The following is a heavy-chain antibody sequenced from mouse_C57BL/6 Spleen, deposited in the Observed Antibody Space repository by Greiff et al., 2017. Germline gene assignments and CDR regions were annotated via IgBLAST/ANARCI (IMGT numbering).Heavy chain of an antibody. V-gene: IGHV1-61*01. CDR3: TRAGPLAWFAY. Sequence: QVQLQQPGAELVRPGSSVKLSCKASGYTFTSYWMDWVKQRPGQGLEWIGNIYPSDSETHYNQKFKDKATLTVNKSSSTAYMQLSSLTSEDSAVYCCTRAGPLAWFAYWGQGTLVTVSA. J-gene: IGHJ3*01. CDR2: IYPSDSET. CDR1: GYTFTSYW. D-gene: IGHD3-1*01.